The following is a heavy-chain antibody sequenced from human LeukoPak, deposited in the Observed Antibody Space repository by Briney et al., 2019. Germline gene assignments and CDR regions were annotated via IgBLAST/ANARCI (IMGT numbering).Heavy chain of an antibody. V-gene: IGHV3-30*02. D-gene: IGHD3-22*01. Sequence: GGSLRLSCAASGFTFSSYAMHWVRQAPGKGLEWVAFIRYDGSNKYYADSVKGRFTISRDNSKNTLYLQMNSLRTEDTAVYYCAKERRLNYYDSSGFFSEGNDAFDIWGQGTMVTVSS. J-gene: IGHJ3*02. CDR2: IRYDGSNK. CDR3: AKERRLNYYDSSGFFSEGNDAFDI. CDR1: GFTFSSYA.